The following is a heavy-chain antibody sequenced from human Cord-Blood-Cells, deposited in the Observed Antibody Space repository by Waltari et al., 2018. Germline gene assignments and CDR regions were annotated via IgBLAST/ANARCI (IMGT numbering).Heavy chain of an antibody. CDR1: GFTVSSNY. CDR2: IYSGGST. D-gene: IGHD3-10*01. Sequence: EVQLVESGGGLVQTGGSLRLSCAASGFTVSSNYMSWFRQLPWKGLEWVSVIYSGGSTYYADSVKGRFTISRHNSKNTLYLQMNSLRAEDTAVYYCARIPTGSYYGSGSYYFDYWGQGTLVTVSS. V-gene: IGHV3-53*04. J-gene: IGHJ4*02. CDR3: ARIPTGSYYGSGSYYFDY.